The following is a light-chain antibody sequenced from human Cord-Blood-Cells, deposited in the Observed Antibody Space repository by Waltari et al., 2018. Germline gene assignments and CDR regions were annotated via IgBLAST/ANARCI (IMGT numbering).Light chain of an antibody. Sequence: DIQMTQSPSTLSASVGDRVTITCRASQSISSWLAWYQQNPGKAPKLLIYKASSLESGVPSRFSGSGSGTEFTLTISSLQPDDFATYYCQHYNSYSYTFGQGTKLEIK. CDR2: KAS. CDR3: QHYNSYSYT. CDR1: QSISSW. V-gene: IGKV1-5*03. J-gene: IGKJ2*01.